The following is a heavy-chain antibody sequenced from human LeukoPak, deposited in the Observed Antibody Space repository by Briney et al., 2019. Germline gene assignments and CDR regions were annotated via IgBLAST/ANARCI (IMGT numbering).Heavy chain of an antibody. CDR3: ASGDNDPLFDY. CDR2: IYYSGST. CDR1: VGSSSSGGYY. D-gene: IGHD1-1*01. Sequence: SETLSLTCTVSVGSSSSGGYYWSWIRQHPGKGLEWIGSIYYSGSTNYNPSLQGRVTISLDTSRNQFSLKLSSVTAADTAVYYCASGDNDPLFDYLGQGTLVTVSS. J-gene: IGHJ4*02. V-gene: IGHV4-31*03.